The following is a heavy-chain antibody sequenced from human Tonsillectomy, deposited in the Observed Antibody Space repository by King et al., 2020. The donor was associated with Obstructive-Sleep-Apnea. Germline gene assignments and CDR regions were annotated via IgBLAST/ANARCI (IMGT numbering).Heavy chain of an antibody. Sequence: VQLVQSGAEVKKPGSSVKVSCRASGGTFSRYYFTWVRQAPGQGLEWMGNIIPILDIANYAQQFQGRVTITADKSTSTAYLELSSLRSEDTAVYYCARDQGDYYGHNSYYYASYWGQATLVTVSS. CDR1: GGTFSRYY. CDR3: ARDQGDYYGHNSYYYASY. J-gene: IGHJ4*02. D-gene: IGHD3-22*01. V-gene: IGHV1-69*04. CDR2: IIPILDIA.